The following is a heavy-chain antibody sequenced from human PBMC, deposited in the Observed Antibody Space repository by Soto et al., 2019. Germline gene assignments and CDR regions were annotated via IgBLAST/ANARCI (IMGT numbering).Heavy chain of an antibody. V-gene: IGHV4-38-2*02. CDR1: GYSISSGYY. D-gene: IGHD4-17*01. Sequence: PSETLSLTCAVSGYSISSGYYWGWIRQPPGKGLEWIGSIYHSGSTYYNPSLKSRVTISVDTSKNQFSLKLSSVTAADTAVYYCARDAFYGDYGLDWGQGTLVTVS. CDR3: ARDAFYGDYGLD. CDR2: IYHSGST. J-gene: IGHJ4*02.